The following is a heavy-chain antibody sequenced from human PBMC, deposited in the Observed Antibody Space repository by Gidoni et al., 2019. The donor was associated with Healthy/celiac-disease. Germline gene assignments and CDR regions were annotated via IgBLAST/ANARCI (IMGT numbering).Heavy chain of an antibody. Sequence: EVQLLESGGGLVQPGGSLSLSCAASGFTFSSYAMSWVRQAPGKGLEWVSAISGSGGSTYYADSVKGRFTISRDNSKNTLYLQMNSLRAEDTAVYYCAKGAYSSSFPPYYYYGMDVWGQGTTVTVSS. J-gene: IGHJ6*02. CDR2: ISGSGGST. V-gene: IGHV3-23*01. CDR3: AKGAYSSSFPPYYYYGMDV. D-gene: IGHD6-6*01. CDR1: GFTFSSYA.